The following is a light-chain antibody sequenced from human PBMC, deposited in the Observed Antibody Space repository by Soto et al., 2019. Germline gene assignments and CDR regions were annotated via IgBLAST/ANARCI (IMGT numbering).Light chain of an antibody. CDR3: SSYSISTAYL. V-gene: IGLV2-14*01. CDR2: EVN. Sequence: QSVLTQPASVSGSPGQSITISCTGTSSDVGGHDYVSWYQLHPGKAPKLMVFEVNNRPSGVSYRFSGSKSDNTASLTISGLQAEDEADYFCSSYSISTAYLFGTGTKVTVL. CDR1: SSDVGGHDY. J-gene: IGLJ1*01.